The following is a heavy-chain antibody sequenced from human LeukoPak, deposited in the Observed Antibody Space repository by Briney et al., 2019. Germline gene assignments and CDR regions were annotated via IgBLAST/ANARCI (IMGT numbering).Heavy chain of an antibody. D-gene: IGHD2-8*01. Sequence: SVKVSCKASGGTFSSYAISWVRQAPGQGLEWMGGIIPIFGTANYAQKFQGRVTITADESTSTAYMELSSLRSEDTAVYYCAREGRSIMYCTNGVCYTGPLYYYGMDVWGQGTTVTVSS. CDR1: GGTFSSYA. CDR3: AREGRSIMYCTNGVCYTGPLYYYGMDV. J-gene: IGHJ6*02. CDR2: IIPIFGTA. V-gene: IGHV1-69*01.